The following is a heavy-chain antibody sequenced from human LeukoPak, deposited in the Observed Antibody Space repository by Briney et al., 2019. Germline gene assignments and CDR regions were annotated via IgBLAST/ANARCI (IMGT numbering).Heavy chain of an antibody. CDR2: MYYSGST. Sequence: PSETLSLTCTVSGGSINSYYWSWIRQPPGKGLEWIGYMYYSGSTNYNPSLKSRVTISIDTSNNQFSLKLSSVTAADMAVYYCARGTRDDSKPGALDIWGQGTMATVSS. V-gene: IGHV4-59*01. CDR1: GGSINSYY. CDR3: ARGTRDDSKPGALDI. D-gene: IGHD5-24*01. J-gene: IGHJ3*02.